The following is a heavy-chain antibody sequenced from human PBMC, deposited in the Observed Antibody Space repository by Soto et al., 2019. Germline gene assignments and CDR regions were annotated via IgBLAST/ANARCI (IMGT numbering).Heavy chain of an antibody. CDR1: GFTLSGFG. CDR2: ITSDSSTR. D-gene: IGHD3-10*01. CDR3: ARDPDGIIDFDY. J-gene: IGHJ4*02. V-gene: IGHV3-48*02. Sequence: GGSLRLSCAVSGFTLSGFGMNWVRQAPGKGLEWISYITSDSSTRHYADFVKGRFTISRDNAKNSLYLQMNSLRDEDTAVYFCARDPDGIIDFDYWGQGTQVTVSS.